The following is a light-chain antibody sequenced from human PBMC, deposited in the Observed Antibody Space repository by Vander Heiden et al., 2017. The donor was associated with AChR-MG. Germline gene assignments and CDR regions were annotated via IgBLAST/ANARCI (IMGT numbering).Light chain of an antibody. Sequence: SPELTQDPAVSVAWGQTVRITCQGDSLRSYYASWYQQKPGQAPVLVIYGKNNRPSGIPDRFSGSSSGNTASLTITGAQAEDEADYYCNSRDSSGNHRDVVFGGGTKLTVL. CDR2: GKN. V-gene: IGLV3-19*01. CDR1: SLRSYY. J-gene: IGLJ2*01. CDR3: NSRDSSGNHRDVV.